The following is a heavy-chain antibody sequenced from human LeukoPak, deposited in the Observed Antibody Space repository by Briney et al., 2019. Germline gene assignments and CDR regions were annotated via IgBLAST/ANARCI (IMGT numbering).Heavy chain of an antibody. J-gene: IGHJ6*03. CDR1: GYTLTELS. Sequence: ASVKVSCKVSGYTLTELSMHWVRQAPGQGLEWMGGIIPIFGTANYAQKFQGRVTITADESTSTAYMELSSLRSEDTAVYCCARSPLYYYYYMDVWGKGTTVTVSS. V-gene: IGHV1-69*13. CDR3: ARSPLYYYYYMDV. CDR2: IIPIFGTA.